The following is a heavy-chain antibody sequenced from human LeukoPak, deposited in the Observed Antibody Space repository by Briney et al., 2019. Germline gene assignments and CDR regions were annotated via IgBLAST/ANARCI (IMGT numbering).Heavy chain of an antibody. CDR3: ARDIAVTAAGVDY. J-gene: IGHJ4*02. CDR1: GFTFSTYT. V-gene: IGHV3-48*02. D-gene: IGHD2-21*02. Sequence: GGSLRLSCAASGFTFSTYTMNWVRQAPGKGLEWLSNIRTSGSDIYYADSVKGRFTVSRDNAKNSLYLQMNSLRDEDTAVYYCARDIAVTAAGVDYWGQGTLVTVSS. CDR2: IRTSGSDI.